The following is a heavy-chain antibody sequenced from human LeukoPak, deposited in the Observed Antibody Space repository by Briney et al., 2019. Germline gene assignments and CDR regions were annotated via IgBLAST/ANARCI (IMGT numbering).Heavy chain of an antibody. CDR1: GFTFSAFW. CDR2: IKQEGSEK. V-gene: IGHV3-7*01. D-gene: IGHD3-10*01. J-gene: IGHJ6*04. Sequence: GGSLRLSCAASGFTFSAFWMSWVRQAPGKGLEWVANIKQEGSEKYYVDSVKGRFTISRGDAKNSLFLQMNSLRVEDTAVYYCARDGGGSMDVWGKGTTVTVSS. CDR3: ARDGGGSMDV.